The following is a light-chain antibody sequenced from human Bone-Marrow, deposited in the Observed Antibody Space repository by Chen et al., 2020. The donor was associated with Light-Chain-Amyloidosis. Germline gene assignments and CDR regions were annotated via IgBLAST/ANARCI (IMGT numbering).Light chain of an antibody. CDR2: GKT. J-gene: IGLJ1*01. Sequence: SSELTQDPAVSVALGQTVRITCQGDGLRSYYASWYQQKPGQAPVLVIFGKTNRPSGIPDRFSGSSSGNTASLTITGAQAEDEADYYCNSRDSSGNHLGVFGTGTKVTVL. V-gene: IGLV3-19*01. CDR1: GLRSYY. CDR3: NSRDSSGNHLGV.